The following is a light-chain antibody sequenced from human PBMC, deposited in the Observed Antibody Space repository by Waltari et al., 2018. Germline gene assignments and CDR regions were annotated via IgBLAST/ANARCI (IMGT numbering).Light chain of an antibody. J-gene: IGKJ1*01. CDR1: QSLDLLRT. V-gene: IGKV3-20*01. CDR2: GVS. Sequence: EIVLTQSPGPLSLSPGESVPLSCRARQSLDLLRTVAWFQQKPGQAPRLLIYGVSDRATGIPARFSGDGSGVDFTLTIDRLEPDDFAVYYCHQYGDFPRTFGPGTYVE. CDR3: HQYGDFPRT.